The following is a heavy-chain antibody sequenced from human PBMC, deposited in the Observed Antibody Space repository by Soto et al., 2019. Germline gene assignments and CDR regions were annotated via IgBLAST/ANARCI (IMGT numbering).Heavy chain of an antibody. CDR1: GASVAGGSYY. V-gene: IGHV4-30-4*01. CDR3: ARDTYSGYDFGL. CDR2: IHSRGRP. J-gene: IGHJ5*02. D-gene: IGHD5-12*01. Sequence: QVQLRESGPGLVKPSQTLSLTCSVSGASVAGGSYYWSWVRQPPGKGIEWIGYIHSRGRPFYNPSLTSRGTISADTSKNQLSLQLTSVTAADTAVYYCARDTYSGYDFGLWGQGTLVTVSS.